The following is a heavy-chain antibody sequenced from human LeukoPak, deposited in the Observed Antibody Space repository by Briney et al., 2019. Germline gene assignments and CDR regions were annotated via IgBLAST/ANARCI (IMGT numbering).Heavy chain of an antibody. J-gene: IGHJ5*02. V-gene: IGHV1-18*01. Sequence: ASMKVSCKASGYTFTSYGISWVRQAPGQGLEWMGWISAYNGNTNYAQKLQGRVTMTTDTSTSTAYMELRSLRSDDTAVYYCARDLDPPDWFDPWGQGTLVTVSS. D-gene: IGHD3-9*01. CDR1: GYTFTSYG. CDR2: ISAYNGNT. CDR3: ARDLDPPDWFDP.